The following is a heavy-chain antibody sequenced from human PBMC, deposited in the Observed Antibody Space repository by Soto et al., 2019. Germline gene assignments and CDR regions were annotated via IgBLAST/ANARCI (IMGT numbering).Heavy chain of an antibody. CDR1: GFTFSSYS. CDR3: ARGLSGQQLCYFDS. J-gene: IGHJ4*02. V-gene: IGHV3-21*01. D-gene: IGHD6-13*01. CDR2: ISSSSSYI. Sequence: EVQLVESGGGLVKPGGSLRLSCAASGFTFSSYSMNWVRQAPGKGLEWVSSISSSSSYIYYADSVKGRFTISRDNAKNTLYLQMNSLRAEDTAVYYCARGLSGQQLCYFDSWGQGTLVTVSS.